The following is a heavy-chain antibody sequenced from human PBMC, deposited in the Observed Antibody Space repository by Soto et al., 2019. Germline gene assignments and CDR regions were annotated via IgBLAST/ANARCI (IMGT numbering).Heavy chain of an antibody. CDR2: ISGSGGTT. CDR3: TTAPWGSYVWGSYGGKY. J-gene: IGHJ4*02. V-gene: IGHV3-23*01. D-gene: IGHD3-16*01. CDR1: GFSFSSYA. Sequence: PGGSLRLSCAASGFSFSSYAMSWVRQAPGKGLEWVSVISGSGGTTRYADSVKGRFTISRDNSKNMLYLQMNSLRAEDTAVYYCTTAPWGSYVWGSYGGKYWAPGTLVTVSS.